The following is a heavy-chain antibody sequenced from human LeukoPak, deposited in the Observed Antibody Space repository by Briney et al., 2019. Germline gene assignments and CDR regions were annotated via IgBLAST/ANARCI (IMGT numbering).Heavy chain of an antibody. V-gene: IGHV1-18*01. D-gene: IGHD2-2*01. CDR1: GYTFTSYG. J-gene: IGHJ6*03. CDR2: ISAYNGNT. Sequence: ASVKVSCKASGYTFTSYGISWVRQAPGQGLEWMGWISAYNGNTNYAQKLQGRVTMTTDTSTSTAYMELRSLRSDDTAVYYCARVRACSSTSCYWSRLDYYYMDVWGKGTTVTVSS. CDR3: ARVRACSSTSCYWSRLDYYYMDV.